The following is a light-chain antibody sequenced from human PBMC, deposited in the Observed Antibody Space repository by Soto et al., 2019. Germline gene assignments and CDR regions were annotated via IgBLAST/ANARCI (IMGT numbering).Light chain of an antibody. CDR1: SSNIGAGYD. Sequence: QSVLTQPPSVSGAPGQRVTISCTGRSSNIGAGYDVHWYLQLPGTAPKLLIYANSNRPSGVPDRFSGSKSGTSASLAITGLQAEDEADYYCQSYDTSLSVVFGGGTKLPVL. CDR3: QSYDTSLSVV. V-gene: IGLV1-40*01. CDR2: ANS. J-gene: IGLJ2*01.